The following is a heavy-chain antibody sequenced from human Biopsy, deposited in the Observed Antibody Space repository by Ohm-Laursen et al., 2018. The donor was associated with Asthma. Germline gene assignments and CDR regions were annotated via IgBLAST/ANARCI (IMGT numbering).Heavy chain of an antibody. D-gene: IGHD6-19*01. V-gene: IGHV4-34*01. CDR2: INYRGDT. CDR3: VRGEEVAGTYFKD. J-gene: IGHJ1*01. Sequence: SDTLSLTCAISGGSFTHYFWMWIRQPTGKGLEWIGEINYRGDTNYNPSLESRVSISVDTSTYHFSLRLNSVTAADTAVYYCVRGEEVAGTYFKDWDQGTLVTVSS. CDR1: GGSFTHYF.